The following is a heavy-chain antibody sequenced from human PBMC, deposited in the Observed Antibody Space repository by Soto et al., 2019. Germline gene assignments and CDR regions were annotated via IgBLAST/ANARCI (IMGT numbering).Heavy chain of an antibody. J-gene: IGHJ4*02. CDR1: GFTFSSYA. D-gene: IGHD3-10*01. Sequence: GGSLRLSCAASGFTFSSYAMSWVRQAPGKGLEWVSAISGSGGSTYYADSVKGRFTISRDNSKNTLYLQMNSLRVEDTAVYYCAKDRFGELFPDYWGQGTLVTVSS. CDR3: AKDRFGELFPDY. V-gene: IGHV3-23*01. CDR2: ISGSGGST.